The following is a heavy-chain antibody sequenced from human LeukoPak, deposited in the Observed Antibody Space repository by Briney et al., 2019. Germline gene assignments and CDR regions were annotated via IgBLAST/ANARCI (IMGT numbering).Heavy chain of an antibody. CDR1: GFTFSSYG. CDR3: AKGYCSSTSCYTLYYFDY. V-gene: IGHV3-30*18. Sequence: GRSLRLSCAASGFTFSSYGMHWVRQAPGKGLEWEAVISYDGSNKYYADSVKGRFTISRDNSKNTLYLQMNSLRAEDTAVYYCAKGYCSSTSCYTLYYFDYWGQGTLVTVSS. CDR2: ISYDGSNK. J-gene: IGHJ4*02. D-gene: IGHD2-2*02.